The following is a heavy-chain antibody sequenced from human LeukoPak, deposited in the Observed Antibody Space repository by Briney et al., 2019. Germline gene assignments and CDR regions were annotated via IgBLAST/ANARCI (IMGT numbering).Heavy chain of an antibody. V-gene: IGHV4-59*01. CDR3: ARGRTENDY. Sequence: PSETLSLTCTVSGGSISSYYWSWIRQPPGKGLEWIGYIYYSGSTNYNPSLKSRVTISVDTSKNQFSLKLSSVTAADTAVYYCARGRTENDYWGQGTRVTVSS. CDR2: IYYSGST. CDR1: GGSISSYY. J-gene: IGHJ4*02.